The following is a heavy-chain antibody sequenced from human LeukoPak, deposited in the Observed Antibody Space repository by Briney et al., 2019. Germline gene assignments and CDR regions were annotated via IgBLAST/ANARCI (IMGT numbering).Heavy chain of an antibody. J-gene: IGHJ4*02. V-gene: IGHV3-23*01. Sequence: GGSLRLSCAASGFTFSDHAMNWVRQAPGKGLECVSSLSETGETTDYADSVKGRFTISRDNSKNTVYLQMNNLRVDDTAVYYCAKQWLVGIWGQGTLVTVSS. D-gene: IGHD6-19*01. CDR2: LSETGETT. CDR1: GFTFSDHA. CDR3: AKQWLVGI.